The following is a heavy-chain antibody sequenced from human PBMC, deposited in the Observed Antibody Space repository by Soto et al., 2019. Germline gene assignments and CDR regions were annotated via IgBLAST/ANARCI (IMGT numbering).Heavy chain of an antibody. CDR3: ARSALDDYVYHYLDS. CDR1: GYIFTYRY. J-gene: IGHJ5*01. V-gene: IGHV1-45*02. Sequence: SVKVSCKASGYIFTYRYLYWVRQAPGQALEWMGWIVPYNGNTNYAQKFQDRFSITRESSLSTVYMELRSLRSDDTGMYYCARSALDDYVYHYLDSWGQGTLVTVSS. CDR2: IVPYNGNT. D-gene: IGHD3-16*01.